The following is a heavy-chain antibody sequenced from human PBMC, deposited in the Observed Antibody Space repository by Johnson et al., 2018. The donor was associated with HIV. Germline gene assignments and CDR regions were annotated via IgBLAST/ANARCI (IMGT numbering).Heavy chain of an antibody. Sequence: VQLVESGGGVVQPGRSLRLSCAASGFTFDDYAMTWVRQAPGKGLEWVSAINWNGGTTGYTDSVKGRFTISRDNSKNTLYLQMNSLRPEDTAVYYCAKDHVGAGSESKGTFDVWGQGTMVTVSS. J-gene: IGHJ3*01. V-gene: IGHV3-20*04. CDR2: INWNGGTT. CDR1: GFTFDDYA. D-gene: IGHD3-10*01. CDR3: AKDHVGAGSESKGTFDV.